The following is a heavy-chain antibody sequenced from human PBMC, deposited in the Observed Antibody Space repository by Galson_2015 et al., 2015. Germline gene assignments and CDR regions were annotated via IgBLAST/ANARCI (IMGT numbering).Heavy chain of an antibody. CDR2: IKQDGSEK. CDR1: GFTFSTYW. Sequence: SLRLSCAASGFTFSTYWMSWVRQAPGKGLEWVASIKQDGSEKYYVDSVKGRFTISRDNAKNSLYLQMYGLRAEGTAVYYCASHNVYCSGGSCYRGVGYDYWGQGTLVTVSS. D-gene: IGHD2-15*01. V-gene: IGHV3-7*01. J-gene: IGHJ4*02. CDR3: ASHNVYCSGGSCYRGVGYDY.